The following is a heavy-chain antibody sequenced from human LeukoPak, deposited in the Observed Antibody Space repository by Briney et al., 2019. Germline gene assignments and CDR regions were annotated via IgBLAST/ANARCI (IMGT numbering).Heavy chain of an antibody. D-gene: IGHD6-19*01. CDR2: IYYNGDT. J-gene: IGHJ4*02. CDR3: ARSIVPGTRKIDY. CDR1: GGSISSSSYY. V-gene: IGHV4-39*01. Sequence: PSETPSLTCTVSGGSISSSSYYWGWIRQPPGKGLEWIGNIYYNGDTYYNPSLKSRVTISVDTSKNQFSLKLSSVTAADTAVYYCARSIVPGTRKIDYWGQGTLVTVSS.